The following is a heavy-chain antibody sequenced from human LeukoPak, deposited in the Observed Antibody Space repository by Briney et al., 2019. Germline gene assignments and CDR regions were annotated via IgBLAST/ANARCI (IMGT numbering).Heavy chain of an antibody. J-gene: IGHJ5*02. CDR2: IYTSGST. V-gene: IGHV4-61*02. CDR1: GGSISSGSYY. CDR3: ARGAVPSGWFDP. Sequence: SQTLSLTCTVSGGSISSGSYYWSWIRQPAGKGLEWIGRIYTSGSTNYNPSLKSRVTISVDTSKNQFSLKLSSVTAAGTAVYYCARGAVPSGWFDPWGQGTLVTVSS. D-gene: IGHD6-19*01.